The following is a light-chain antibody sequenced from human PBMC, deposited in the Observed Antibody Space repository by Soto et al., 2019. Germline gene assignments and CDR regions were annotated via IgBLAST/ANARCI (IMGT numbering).Light chain of an antibody. V-gene: IGLV2-14*02. J-gene: IGLJ1*01. CDR2: EVS. CDR3: SSYTSSYTSV. CDR1: SSNVGSYKL. Sequence: QSALTQPASVSGSPGQSITISCTGTSSNVGSYKLVSWYQQHPGKAPKLMIFEVSSRPSGVSNRFSGSKSGNTASLIISGLQAEDEADYYCSSYTSSYTSVFGTGTKVTVL.